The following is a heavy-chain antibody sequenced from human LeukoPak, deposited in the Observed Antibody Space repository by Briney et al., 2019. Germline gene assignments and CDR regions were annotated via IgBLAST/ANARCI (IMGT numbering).Heavy chain of an antibody. V-gene: IGHV5-51*01. CDR2: IYPSDSDT. Sequence: GESLKISCKGSGYSFTSYWIGWVRQMPGKGLEWMGIIYPSDSDTRYSPSFQGQVTISADKSISIAYLQWSSLKASDTAMYYCARQGGDDFWSGYPQANNWFDPWGQGTLVTVSS. CDR1: GYSFTSYW. CDR3: ARQGGDDFWSGYPQANNWFDP. J-gene: IGHJ5*02. D-gene: IGHD3-3*01.